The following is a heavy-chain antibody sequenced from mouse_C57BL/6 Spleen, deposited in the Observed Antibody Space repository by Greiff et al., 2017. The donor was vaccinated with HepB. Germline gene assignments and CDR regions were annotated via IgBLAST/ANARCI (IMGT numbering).Heavy chain of an antibody. CDR1: GYTFTSYW. J-gene: IGHJ3*01. D-gene: IGHD3-3*01. CDR3: ARGTEDGGFAY. Sequence: VQLQQPGAELVKPGASVKLSCKASGYTFTSYWMQWVKQRPGQGLEWIGEIDPSDSYTNYNQKFKGKATLTVDTSSSTAYMQLSSLTSEDSAVYYCARGTEDGGFAYWGQGTLVTVSA. CDR2: IDPSDSYT. V-gene: IGHV1-50*01.